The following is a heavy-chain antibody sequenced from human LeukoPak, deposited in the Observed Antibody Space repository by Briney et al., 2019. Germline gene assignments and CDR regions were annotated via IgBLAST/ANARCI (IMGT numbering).Heavy chain of an antibody. CDR2: IYYSGST. V-gene: IGHV4-61*01. D-gene: IGHD3-9*01. CDR1: GGSVSSGSYY. J-gene: IGHJ3*02. Sequence: SETLSLTCTVSGGSVSSGSYYWSWIRQPPGKGLEWIGYIYYSGSTNYNPSLKSRVTISVDTSKNQFSLKLRSVTAADTAIYYCASYFFDQSKALDIWGRGTMVTVSA. CDR3: ASYFFDQSKALDI.